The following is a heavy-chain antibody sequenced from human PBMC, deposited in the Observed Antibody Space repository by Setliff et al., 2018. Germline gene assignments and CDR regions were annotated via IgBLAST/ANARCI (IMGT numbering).Heavy chain of an antibody. CDR2: IYHTEST. CDR1: SGSISYNNW. V-gene: IGHV4-4*02. D-gene: IGHD3-3*01. Sequence: SETLSLTWAVSSGSISYNNWWTWVRQPPGKGLEWIGEIYHTESTNYNPSLKSRVTISLDKSKNQFSLELSSVTAADTAVYYCARDDTYDFWGGHGHLDSWGQGILVTVSS. CDR3: ARDDTYDFWGGHGHLDS. J-gene: IGHJ4*02.